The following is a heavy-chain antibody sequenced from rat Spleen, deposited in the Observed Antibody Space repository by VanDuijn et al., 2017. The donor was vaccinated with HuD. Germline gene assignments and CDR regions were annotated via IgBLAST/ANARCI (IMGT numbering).Heavy chain of an antibody. CDR2: ISTGGGNT. J-gene: IGHJ2*01. Sequence: EVQLVESGGGLVQPGRSMRLSCTALGFTFSNYYMAWVRQAPTEGLEWVASISTGGGNTYYRDSVKGRFTISRDNAKNTLYLQMDSLRSEDTATYYCTRDVYYGSDYWGQGVMVTVSS. CDR3: TRDVYYGSDY. CDR1: GFTFSNYY. D-gene: IGHD1-6*01. V-gene: IGHV5-25*01.